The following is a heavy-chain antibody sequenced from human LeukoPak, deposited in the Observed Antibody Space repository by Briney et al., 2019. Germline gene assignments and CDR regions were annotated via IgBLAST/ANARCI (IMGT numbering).Heavy chain of an antibody. D-gene: IGHD6-13*01. CDR2: IDYSGST. J-gene: IGHJ4*02. V-gene: IGHV4-59*08. CDR3: ARTRYSSSWYYFDY. Sequence: SETLSLTCTVSGGSISSYYWSWIRQPPGKGLEWIGYIDYSGSTNYNPSLKRRVTISVDTSKNQFSLRLSSVSAADTAVYYCARTRYSSSWYYFDYWGQGTLVTVSS. CDR1: GGSISSYY.